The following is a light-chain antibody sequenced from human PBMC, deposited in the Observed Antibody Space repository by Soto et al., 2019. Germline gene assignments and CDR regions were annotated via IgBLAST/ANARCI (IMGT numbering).Light chain of an antibody. CDR2: GAS. CDR1: QSVGSN. J-gene: IGKJ2*01. V-gene: IGKV3-15*01. CDR3: QQYNNWPPYT. Sequence: EILMTQSPATLSVSPGERATLSCRASQSVGSNLAWYQQKPGQAPRLLIYGASSRATGIPARFSGSGSGTEFTLTISSLQPEDFAVYYCQQYNNWPPYTFGQGTKLEIK.